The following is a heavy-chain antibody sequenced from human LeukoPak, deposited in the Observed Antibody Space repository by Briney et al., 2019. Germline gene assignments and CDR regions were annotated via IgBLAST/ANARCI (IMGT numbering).Heavy chain of an antibody. Sequence: EASVKVSCKASGGTFSSYAISWVRQAPGQGLEWMGGIIPIFGTANYAQKFQGRVTITADESTSTAYMELSSLRSEDTAVYYCARKGWLDAFDIWGQGTMVTVSS. J-gene: IGHJ3*02. CDR1: GGTFSSYA. D-gene: IGHD6-19*01. CDR3: ARKGWLDAFDI. V-gene: IGHV1-69*13. CDR2: IIPIFGTA.